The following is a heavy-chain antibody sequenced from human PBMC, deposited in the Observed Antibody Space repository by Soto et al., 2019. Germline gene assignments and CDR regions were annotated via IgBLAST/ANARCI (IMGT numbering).Heavy chain of an antibody. CDR3: ARKSGGYYYGMDV. CDR2: IYYSGST. D-gene: IGHD3-16*01. CDR1: GGSISSYY. J-gene: IGHJ6*02. V-gene: IGHV4-59*01. Sequence: NPSETLSLTCTVSGGSISSYYWSWIRQPPGKGLEWIGYIYYSGSTNYNPSLKSRVTISVDTSKNQFSLKLSSVTAADTAVYYCARKSGGYYYGMDVWGQGTTVTVSS.